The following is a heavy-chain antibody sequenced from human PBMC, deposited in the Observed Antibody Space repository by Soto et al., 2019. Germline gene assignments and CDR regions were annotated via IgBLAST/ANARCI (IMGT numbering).Heavy chain of an antibody. CDR1: GGTFSSYA. Sequence: SVKVSCKASGGTFSSYAISWVRQAPGQGLEWMGGIIPIFGTANYAQKFQGRVTITADESTSTAYMELSSLRSEDTAVYYCAGGRDGYKHPDYWGQGTMVTVSA. V-gene: IGHV1-69*13. D-gene: IGHD5-12*01. J-gene: IGHJ4*02. CDR3: AGGRDGYKHPDY. CDR2: IIPIFGTA.